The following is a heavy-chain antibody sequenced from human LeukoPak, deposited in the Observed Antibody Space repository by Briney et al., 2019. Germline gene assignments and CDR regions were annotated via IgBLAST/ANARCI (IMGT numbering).Heavy chain of an antibody. J-gene: IGHJ4*02. CDR1: GGSISSYY. CDR3: AREDTAMVYFGY. V-gene: IGHV4-59*06. CDR2: IYYSGST. Sequence: SETLSLTCTVSGGSISSYYWSWIRQHPGKGLEWIGYIYYSGSTYYNPSLKSRVTISVDTSKNQFSLKLSSVTAADTAVYYCAREDTAMVYFGYWGQGTLVTVSS. D-gene: IGHD5-18*01.